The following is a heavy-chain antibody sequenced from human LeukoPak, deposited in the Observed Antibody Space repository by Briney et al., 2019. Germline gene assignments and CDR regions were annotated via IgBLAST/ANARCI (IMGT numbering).Heavy chain of an antibody. Sequence: GASVKVSCKASGYTFTSYYMHWVRQAPGQGLEWMGIINPSGGSTSYAQKFQGRVTMTRDMSTSTVYMELSGLRSEDTAVYYCARQQLTTRSPYQTFDYWGQGTLVTVSS. CDR3: ARQQLTTRSPYQTFDY. CDR2: INPSGGST. CDR1: GYTFTSYY. V-gene: IGHV1-46*01. D-gene: IGHD6-13*01. J-gene: IGHJ4*02.